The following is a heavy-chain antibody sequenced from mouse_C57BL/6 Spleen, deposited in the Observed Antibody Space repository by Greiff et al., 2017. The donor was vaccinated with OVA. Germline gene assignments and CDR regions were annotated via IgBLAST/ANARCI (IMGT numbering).Heavy chain of an antibody. CDR3: AKTAQAPFAY. Sequence: LQESGPVLVKPGASVKISCKASGYAFSSSWMNWVKQRPGQGLEWIGRIYPGDGDTNYNGKFKGKAKLTAVKSSSTAYMQLCSLTSEDSAVCFCAKTAQAPFAYWGQGTLVTVSA. D-gene: IGHD3-2*02. CDR2: IYPGDGDT. CDR1: GYAFSSSW. V-gene: IGHV1-82*01. J-gene: IGHJ3*01.